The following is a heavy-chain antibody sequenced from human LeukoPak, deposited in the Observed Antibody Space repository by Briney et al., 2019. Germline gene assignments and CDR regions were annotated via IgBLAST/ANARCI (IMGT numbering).Heavy chain of an antibody. D-gene: IGHD6-13*01. V-gene: IGHV1-18*04. CDR1: GYTFTIYG. CDR3: ARDPGIYSSSWTSFDY. J-gene: IGHJ4*02. CDR2: ISAYNGNT. Sequence: ASVTVSYKASGYTFTIYGISWVRQAPGQGVEWMGWISAYNGNTNYAQKLQGRVTMTTDTSTSTAYMELRSLRSDDTAVYYCARDPGIYSSSWTSFDYWGQGTLVTVSS.